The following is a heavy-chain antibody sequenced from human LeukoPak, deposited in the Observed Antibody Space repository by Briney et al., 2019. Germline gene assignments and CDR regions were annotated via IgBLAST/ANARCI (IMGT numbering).Heavy chain of an antibody. CDR1: GFTVSSNY. CDR3: ARDHPSGYCSSLDY. Sequence: GGSRRLSCAASGFTVSSNYMSWVRQAPGKGLEWVSVIYSGGSTYYADSVKGRFTISRDNSKNTLYLQMNSLRAEDTAVYYCARDHPSGYCSSLDYWGQGTLVTVSS. V-gene: IGHV3-53*01. J-gene: IGHJ4*02. D-gene: IGHD2-2*01. CDR2: IYSGGST.